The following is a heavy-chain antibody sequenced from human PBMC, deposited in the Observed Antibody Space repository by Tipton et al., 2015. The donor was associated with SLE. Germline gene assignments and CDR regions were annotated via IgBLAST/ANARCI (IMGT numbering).Heavy chain of an antibody. J-gene: IGHJ5*02. CDR3: ARGGDGDFWSGYYTGWFDP. CDR1: GFTFSSYA. Sequence: GSLRLSCAASGFTFSSYAMSWVRQAPGKGLEWVSSISSSSSYIYYADSVKGRFTISRDNAKNSLFLQMNSLRAEDTAVFYCARGGDGDFWSGYYTGWFDPWGQGTLVTVSS. CDR2: ISSSSSYI. V-gene: IGHV3-21*01. D-gene: IGHD3-3*01.